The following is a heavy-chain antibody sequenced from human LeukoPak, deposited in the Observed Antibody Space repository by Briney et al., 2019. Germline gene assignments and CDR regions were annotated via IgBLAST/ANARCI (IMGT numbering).Heavy chain of an antibody. CDR2: ISAYNGNT. CDR3: ARGFQRGHRAVAGTGPPFDP. J-gene: IGHJ5*02. V-gene: IGHV1-18*01. CDR1: GYTFTSYG. Sequence: ASVTVSCKASGYTFTSYGISWVRQAPGQGLEWMGWISAYNGNTNYAQKLQGRVTMTTDTSTSTAYMELRSLRSDDTAVYYCARGFQRGHRAVAGTGPPFDPWGQGTLVTVSS. D-gene: IGHD6-19*01.